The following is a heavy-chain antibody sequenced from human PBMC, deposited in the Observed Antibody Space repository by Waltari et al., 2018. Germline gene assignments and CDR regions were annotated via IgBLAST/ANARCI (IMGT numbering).Heavy chain of an antibody. J-gene: IGHJ4*02. CDR3: ARDLWALGTGLKGRGREDY. V-gene: IGHV1-69*01. CDR2: IIPIFGTA. D-gene: IGHD1-1*01. Sequence: QVQLVQSGAEVKKPGSSVKVSCKASGGTFSSYAISWVRQAPGQGLEWMGGIIPIFGTANDAQKFQGRVTITADESTSTAYMELSSLRSEDTAVYYCARDLWALGTGLKGRGREDYWGQGTLVTVSS. CDR1: GGTFSSYA.